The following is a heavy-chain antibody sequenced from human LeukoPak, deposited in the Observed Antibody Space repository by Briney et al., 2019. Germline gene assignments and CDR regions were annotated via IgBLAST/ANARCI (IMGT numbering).Heavy chain of an antibody. Sequence: SQTLSLTCSVSGGSISSGDCYWGWLRQPPGRGREGVGYIYYRGGTYYNTSRKRRVNISEDTYKKQFSLRLSSVTAADTAVYYCARLDSSGYYPTYYFDYWGQGTLVTVSS. CDR1: GGSISSGDCY. CDR2: IYYRGGT. V-gene: IGHV4-30-4*01. D-gene: IGHD3-22*01. J-gene: IGHJ4*02. CDR3: ARLDSSGYYPTYYFDY.